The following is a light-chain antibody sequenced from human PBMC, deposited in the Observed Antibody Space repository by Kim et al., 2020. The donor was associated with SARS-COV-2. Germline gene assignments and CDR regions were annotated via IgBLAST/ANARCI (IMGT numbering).Light chain of an antibody. CDR3: QGWDSSTDLYV. CDR2: QAS. CDR1: KLGDKY. J-gene: IGLJ1*01. Sequence: EETASMTGEGDKLGDKYDCWYQRQPGQSPVLVIYQASKRPSGVPERFSGSNAGNTATLAISETQTKDEDDDYCQGWDSSTDLYVCGTETKVTVL. V-gene: IGLV3-1*01.